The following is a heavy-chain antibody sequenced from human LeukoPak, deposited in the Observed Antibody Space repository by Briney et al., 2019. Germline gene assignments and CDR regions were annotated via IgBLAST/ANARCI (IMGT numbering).Heavy chain of an antibody. V-gene: IGHV3-33*06. D-gene: IGHD4-17*01. CDR2: IWYDGSNK. CDR1: GFTFSSYG. Sequence: GGSLRLSCAASGFTFSSYGMHWVRQAPGKGLEWVAVIWYDGSNKYYADSVKGRFTISRDNSKNTLYLQMNSLRAEDTAVYYCAKDLGPYGDYPDYWGQGTLVTVSS. CDR3: AKDLGPYGDYPDY. J-gene: IGHJ4*02.